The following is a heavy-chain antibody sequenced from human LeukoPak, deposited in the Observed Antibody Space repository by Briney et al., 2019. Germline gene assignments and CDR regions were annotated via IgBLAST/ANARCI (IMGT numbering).Heavy chain of an antibody. CDR2: ISDSGDKT. V-gene: IGHV3-23*01. J-gene: IGHJ4*02. CDR1: GXTFNNYA. Sequence: PGGSLRLSCAASGXTFNNYAMAWVRQAPGKGREWVSTISDSGDKTFYADSVKGRFTISRDNAKDALHLQMDNLRAEDTAVYYCARARWSSTGWFLGYWGQGTLVTVS. D-gene: IGHD6-19*01. CDR3: ARARWSSTGWFLGY.